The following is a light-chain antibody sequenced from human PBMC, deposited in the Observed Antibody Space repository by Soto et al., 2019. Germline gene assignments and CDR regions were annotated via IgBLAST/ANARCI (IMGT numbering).Light chain of an antibody. V-gene: IGKV3-20*01. CDR2: GAS. Sequence: VMTRSPSTLSVSPGERANLSCRASQSISSNLAWYNKKPGQAPRILIYGASSRATGIPDRFSGSGSGTDFNLTISRLETEDFAVYECQQSGISIITSGQGTRRDIK. CDR1: QSISSN. J-gene: IGKJ5*01. CDR3: QQSGISIIT.